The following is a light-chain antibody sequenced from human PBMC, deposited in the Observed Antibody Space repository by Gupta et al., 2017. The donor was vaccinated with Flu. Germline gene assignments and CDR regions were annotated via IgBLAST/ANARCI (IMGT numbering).Light chain of an antibody. CDR3: ASWDDSLSGWV. J-gene: IGLJ3*02. CDR1: SSNIGSDY. Sequence: QSVLTQPPSASGTPGQRVTFSCSGSSSNIGSDYVYWYQQLPGTAPKLLIYTNNQRPSGVPDRFSGTQSGTSASLAISGLRSEDDADYYCASWDDSLSGWVFGGGTKLTVV. V-gene: IGLV1-47*01. CDR2: TNN.